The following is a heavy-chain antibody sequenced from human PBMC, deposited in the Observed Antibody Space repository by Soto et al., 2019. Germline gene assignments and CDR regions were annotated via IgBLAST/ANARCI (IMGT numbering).Heavy chain of an antibody. J-gene: IGHJ5*02. D-gene: IGHD3-10*01. CDR3: AKGGDYGSGLFDP. CDR1: GFTFSSYA. CDR2: ISGSGGST. Sequence: EVHLLESGGGLVQPGGSLRLSCAASGFTFSSYAMSWVRQAPGKGLEWVSAISGSGGSTYYADSVKGRFTISRDNSKNTVYLQMNSLRAEDTAVYYCAKGGDYGSGLFDPWGQGTLVTVSS. V-gene: IGHV3-23*01.